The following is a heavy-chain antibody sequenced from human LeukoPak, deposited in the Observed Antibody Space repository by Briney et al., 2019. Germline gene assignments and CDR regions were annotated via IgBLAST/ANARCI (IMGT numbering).Heavy chain of an antibody. J-gene: IGHJ5*02. CDR2: INHSGST. V-gene: IGHV4-34*01. Sequence: SETLSLTCAVYGGSFSGYYWSWIRQPPGKGLEWIGEINHSGSTNYNPSLKSRVTISVDTSKNQFSLKLSSVTAADTAVYYCARGASFDPWGQGTLVTVSS. CDR1: GGSFSGYY. CDR3: ARGASFDP.